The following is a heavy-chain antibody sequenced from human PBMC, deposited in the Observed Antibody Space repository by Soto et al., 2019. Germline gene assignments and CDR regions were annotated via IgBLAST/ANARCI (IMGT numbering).Heavy chain of an antibody. CDR2: ISAYNGNT. CDR1: GYTFTSYG. CDR3: ARDRYYYDSSGPLGSDY. J-gene: IGHJ4*02. V-gene: IGHV1-18*01. Sequence: ASVKGSCKASGYTFTSYGISWVRQAPGQGLEWMGWISAYNGNTNYAQKLQGRVTMTTDTSTSTAYMELRSLRSDDTAVYYCARDRYYYDSSGPLGSDYWGQGTLVTVSS. D-gene: IGHD3-22*01.